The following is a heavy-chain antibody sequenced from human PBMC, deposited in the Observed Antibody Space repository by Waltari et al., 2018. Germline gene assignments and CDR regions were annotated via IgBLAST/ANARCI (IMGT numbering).Heavy chain of an antibody. J-gene: IGHJ4*02. CDR3: AKVGTYSSSWTDYYFDY. V-gene: IGHV3-23*01. CDR2: ISGSGGST. D-gene: IGHD6-13*01. Sequence: EVQRLESGGGLVQPGGSLRLSCAAPGFTFSSYARSWVRQAPGQGLEWVSAISGSGGSTYYADSVKGRFTISRDNSKNTLYLQMNSLSAEDTAVYYCAKVGTYSSSWTDYYFDYWGQGTLVTVSS. CDR1: GFTFSSYA.